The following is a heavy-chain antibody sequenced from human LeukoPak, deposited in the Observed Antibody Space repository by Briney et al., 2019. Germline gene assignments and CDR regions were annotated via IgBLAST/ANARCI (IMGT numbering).Heavy chain of an antibody. CDR2: ISSSSTYI. D-gene: IGHD4-11*01. CDR3: ARDPYSGLFDY. Sequence: AGGSLRLSCAASGFTFSSYSMNWVRQAPGKGLEWVSSISSSSTYIYYADSVKGRFTISRDNAKNSLYLQMNSLRAEDTAVYYYARDPYSGLFDYWGQGTLVTVPS. CDR1: GFTFSSYS. V-gene: IGHV3-21*01. J-gene: IGHJ4*02.